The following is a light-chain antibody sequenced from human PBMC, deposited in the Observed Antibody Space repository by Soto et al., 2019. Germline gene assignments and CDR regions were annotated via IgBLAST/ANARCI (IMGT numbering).Light chain of an antibody. J-gene: IGKJ1*01. V-gene: IGKV1-39*01. CDR3: QQSYSSPPT. Sequence: DIQMTQSPSSLSASVEDRVIITCRASQSIINHLNWYQQKPGKAPKLLIFAAYSLQSGVPSRFSGSRSGPDFTLTISSLQPEDFATYYCQQSYSSPPTFGQGTKVDI. CDR2: AAY. CDR1: QSIINH.